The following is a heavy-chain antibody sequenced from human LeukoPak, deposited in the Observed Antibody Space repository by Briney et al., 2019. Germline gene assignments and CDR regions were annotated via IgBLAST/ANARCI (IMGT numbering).Heavy chain of an antibody. CDR3: ARRSSIATPLFDY. J-gene: IGHJ4*02. V-gene: IGHV5-51*01. CDR2: IYPGDSDT. D-gene: IGHD2-15*01. Sequence: GASLKISCKGSGYTFTSYWVAWVRQMPGKGLEWMGIIYPGDSDTRYSPSFQGQVTFSADKSISTAYLQWGSLKASDTAMYYCARRSSIATPLFDYWGQGTLVTVSS. CDR1: GYTFTSYW.